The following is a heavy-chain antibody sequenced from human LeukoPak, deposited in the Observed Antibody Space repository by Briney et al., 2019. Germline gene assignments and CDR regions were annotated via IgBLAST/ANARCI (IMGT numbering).Heavy chain of an antibody. CDR3: ARLSRLTLIRGVTGYHSLDV. D-gene: IGHD3-10*01. CDR2: IYYSGST. Sequence: SETLSLTCTVSGGSITNFYWSWIRQPPGGALEYIGYIYYSGSTNYNPSLKSRVTISVDTSKNQFSLKLNSVSAADTAVYFCARLSRLTLIRGVTGYHSLDVWGKGTKVTVSS. J-gene: IGHJ6*04. V-gene: IGHV4-59*01. CDR1: GGSITNFY.